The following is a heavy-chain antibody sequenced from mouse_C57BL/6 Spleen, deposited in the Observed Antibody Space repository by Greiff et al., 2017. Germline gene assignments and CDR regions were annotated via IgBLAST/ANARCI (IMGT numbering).Heavy chain of an antibody. V-gene: IGHV1-39*01. D-gene: IGHD2-4*01. CDR1: GYSFTDYN. CDR2: LNPNYGTT. J-gene: IGHJ1*03. CDR3: ARSDDYERYFDV. Sequence: VQLQQSGPELVKPGASVKISCKASGYSFTDYNMNWVKQSNGKSLEWIGVLNPNYGTTSYNQKFKGKDTLTVALSSSTAYMQLNSLTSEDSAVYYWARSDDYERYFDVWGTGTTVTVSS.